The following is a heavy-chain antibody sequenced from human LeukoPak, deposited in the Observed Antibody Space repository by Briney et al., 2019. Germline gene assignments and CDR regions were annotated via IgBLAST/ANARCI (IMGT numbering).Heavy chain of an antibody. D-gene: IGHD3/OR15-3a*01. V-gene: IGHV3-53*01. J-gene: IGHJ4*02. Sequence: GGSLRLSCAASGFSFSSSYINWVRQAPGKGLEWVSVIYSDGSTKCADSVKARFTISRDNSRNTVYLQMKTLRVEDTAVYYCARGTLDNWGQGTLVTVSS. CDR3: ARGTLDN. CDR2: IYSDGST. CDR1: GFSFSSSY.